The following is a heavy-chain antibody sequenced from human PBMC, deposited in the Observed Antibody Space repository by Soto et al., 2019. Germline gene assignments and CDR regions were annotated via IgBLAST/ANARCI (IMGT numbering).Heavy chain of an antibody. Sequence: QVQLVQSGAEVKKPGASVKVSCKASGYTFTSYGISWVRQAPGQGLEWMGWINPYNGNTQYADQFSGRVTVTADTSTTTSFMEVTSLTSDDTAVFYCARVGVGLAAPRVGPQWGQGTLVTVSS. J-gene: IGHJ4*02. V-gene: IGHV1-18*01. D-gene: IGHD6-13*01. CDR2: INPYNGNT. CDR1: GYTFTSYG. CDR3: ARVGVGLAAPRVGPQ.